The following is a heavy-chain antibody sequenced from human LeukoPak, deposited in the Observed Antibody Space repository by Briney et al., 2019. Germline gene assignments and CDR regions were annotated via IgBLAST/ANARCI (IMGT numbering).Heavy chain of an antibody. J-gene: IGHJ4*02. CDR1: GFTFISYW. Sequence: GGSLRLSCAASGFTFISYWMHWVRQAPGKGLVWVARINNDGSSTTYADSVKGRFTISRDSAKNTVYLHMNSLRAEDTAVYYCARESGRSYYLNYWGQGTLVSVSS. CDR2: INNDGSST. D-gene: IGHD1-26*01. V-gene: IGHV3-74*03. CDR3: ARESGRSYYLNY.